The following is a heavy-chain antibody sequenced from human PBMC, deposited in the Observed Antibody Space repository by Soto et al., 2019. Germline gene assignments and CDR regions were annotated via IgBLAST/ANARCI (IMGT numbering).Heavy chain of an antibody. V-gene: IGHV5-51*01. CDR2: IYPGDSDT. D-gene: IGHD2-2*01. CDR3: AKDSDQLLFDYYYYGMDV. J-gene: IGHJ6*02. CDR1: GYSFTSYW. Sequence: PGESLKISCKGSGYSFTSYWIGWVRQMPGKGLEWMGIIYPGDSDTRYSPSFQGQVTISADKSISTAYLQMNSLRPEDTALYYCAKDSDQLLFDYYYYGMDVWGQGTTVTVSS.